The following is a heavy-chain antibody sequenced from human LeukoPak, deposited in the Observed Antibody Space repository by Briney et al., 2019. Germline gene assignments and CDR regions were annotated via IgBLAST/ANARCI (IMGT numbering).Heavy chain of an antibody. Sequence: ASVKVSCKTSGYTFTDYYIHWVRQAPGQGLEWMGWINPNIGGTYYAQKFRGRVAMTRDTSISTAYMELSRLRSDDTAVYYCARRYFDWLLDYWGQGALVSVS. CDR2: INPNIGGT. CDR1: GYTFTDYY. D-gene: IGHD3-9*01. V-gene: IGHV1-2*02. J-gene: IGHJ4*02. CDR3: ARRYFDWLLDY.